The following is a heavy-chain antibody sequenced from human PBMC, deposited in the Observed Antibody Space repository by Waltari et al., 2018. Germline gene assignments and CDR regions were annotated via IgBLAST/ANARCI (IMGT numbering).Heavy chain of an antibody. CDR3: ARRPGYYDSSGYYSVPFDY. CDR1: GGSISSSSYY. V-gene: IGHV4-39*07. CDR2: IYYSGST. Sequence: QLQMQESGPGLVKPSETLSLTCTVSGGSISSSSYYWGWIRQPPGKGLEWIGSIYYSGSTYYNPSLKSRVTISVDTSKNQFSLKLSSVTAADTAVYYCARRPGYYDSSGYYSVPFDYWGQGTLVTVSS. D-gene: IGHD3-22*01. J-gene: IGHJ4*02.